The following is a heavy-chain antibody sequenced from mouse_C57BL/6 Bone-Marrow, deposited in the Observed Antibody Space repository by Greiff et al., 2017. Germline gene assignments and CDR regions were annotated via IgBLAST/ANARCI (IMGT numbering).Heavy chain of an antibody. CDR3: ERWGIYYDCALGAMAY. J-gene: IGHJ4*01. D-gene: IGHD2-4*01. CDR2: VYPSDGGT. V-gene: IGHV1-36*01. CDR1: GFTFTDYY. Sequence: VQLQQSGPVLVKPGPSVKISCKASGFTFTDYYMHWVKQSHGQSLEWIGLVYPSDGGTSYNQKFKGKATLTVDTSSSTAYMELNSLTSEDSAVYYGERWGIYYDCALGAMAYWGQGTSVTVSA.